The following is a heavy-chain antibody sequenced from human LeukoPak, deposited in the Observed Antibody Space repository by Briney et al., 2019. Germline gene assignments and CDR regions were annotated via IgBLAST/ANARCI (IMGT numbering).Heavy chain of an antibody. Sequence: GGSLRLSCAASGFTFSSYSMNWVRQAPGKGLEWVSSISSSSSYIYYADSVKGRFTISRDNAKNSLYLQMNSLRAEDTAVYYCAIHADTAMAVIDYWGQGTLVTVYS. CDR2: ISSSSSYI. J-gene: IGHJ4*02. D-gene: IGHD5-18*01. V-gene: IGHV3-21*01. CDR3: AIHADTAMAVIDY. CDR1: GFTFSSYS.